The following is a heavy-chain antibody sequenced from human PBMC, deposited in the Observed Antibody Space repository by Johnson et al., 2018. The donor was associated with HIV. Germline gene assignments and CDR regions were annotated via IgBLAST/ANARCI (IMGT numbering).Heavy chain of an antibody. CDR3: AREKTTPDAFDI. V-gene: IGHV3-66*01. CDR2: IYSGGST. Sequence: VQLVESGGGLVQPGGSLRLSCAASGFTVSSNYMSWVRQAPGKGLEWVSVIYSGGSTYYADSVKGRFTISRDNPKNTLYLQVNSLRAEDTAGDYCAREKTTPDAFDIWGQGTMVTVPS. J-gene: IGHJ3*02. D-gene: IGHD4-17*01. CDR1: GFTVSSNY.